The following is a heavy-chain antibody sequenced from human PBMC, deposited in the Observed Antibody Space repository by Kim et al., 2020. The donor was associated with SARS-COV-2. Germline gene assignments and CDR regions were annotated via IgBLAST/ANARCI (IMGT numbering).Heavy chain of an antibody. J-gene: IGHJ4*02. V-gene: IGHV4-34*13. Sequence: SLKSRVTISVDTTKNQFSLKLCSVTAADTAVYYCARGRGYYYDSSGSLDYWGQGTLVTVSS. CDR3: ARGRGYYYDSSGSLDY. D-gene: IGHD3-22*01.